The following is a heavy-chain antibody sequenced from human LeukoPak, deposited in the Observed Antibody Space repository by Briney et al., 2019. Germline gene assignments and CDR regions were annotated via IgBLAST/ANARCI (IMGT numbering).Heavy chain of an antibody. V-gene: IGHV1-24*01. CDR2: FDPEDGET. Sequence: ASVKVSCKVSGYTLTELSMHWVRQAPGKGLEWMGGFDPEDGETIYAQKFQGRVTMTEDTSTDTAYMELSSLRSEDTAVYYCATGIRYRGGIDYWGQGTLVTVSS. CDR1: GYTLTELS. J-gene: IGHJ4*02. CDR3: ATGIRYRGGIDY. D-gene: IGHD5-12*01.